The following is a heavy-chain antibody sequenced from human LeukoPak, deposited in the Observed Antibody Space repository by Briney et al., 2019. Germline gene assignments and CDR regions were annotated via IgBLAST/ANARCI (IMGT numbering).Heavy chain of an antibody. CDR1: GFTFSSYA. J-gene: IGHJ3*02. CDR3: AIDAWELPLDAFDI. Sequence: GRSLRLSCAASGFTFSSYAMHWVRQAPGKGLEWVSYISDSSSSIYYADSVKGRFTISRDNAKNSLYLQMNSLRDEDTAVYYCAIDAWELPLDAFDIWGQGTMVTVSS. V-gene: IGHV3-48*02. D-gene: IGHD1-26*01. CDR2: ISDSSSSI.